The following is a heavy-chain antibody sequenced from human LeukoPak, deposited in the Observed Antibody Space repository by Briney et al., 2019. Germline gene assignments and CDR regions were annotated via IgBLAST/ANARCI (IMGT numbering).Heavy chain of an antibody. V-gene: IGHV4-4*02. CDR1: GGSISDRTW. D-gene: IGHD3-10*01. Sequence: PSETLSLTCAVSGGSISDRTWWSWVRQSPGRGLEWIAEIYSDYTNYNPSLKSRVDISVDKSKNHFSLKLSSLTAADTAVYYCVLGSGALLLEDWGPGTLEILSS. J-gene: IGHJ4*02. CDR2: IYSDYT. CDR3: VLGSGALLLED.